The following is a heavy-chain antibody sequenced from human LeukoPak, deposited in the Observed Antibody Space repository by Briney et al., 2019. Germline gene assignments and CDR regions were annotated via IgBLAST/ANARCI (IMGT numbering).Heavy chain of an antibody. CDR1: GFTFSSYE. CDR2: ISSSGSTT. J-gene: IGHJ4*02. CDR3: ARDQGFRSDY. D-gene: IGHD2-21*01. Sequence: PGGSLRLSCAASGFTFSSYEMNWVRQAPGKGLEWVSYISSSGSTTYYADSVKGRFTISRDNAKNSLYLQMNSLRAEDTAVYYCARDQGFRSDYWGQGTLVTVSS. V-gene: IGHV3-48*03.